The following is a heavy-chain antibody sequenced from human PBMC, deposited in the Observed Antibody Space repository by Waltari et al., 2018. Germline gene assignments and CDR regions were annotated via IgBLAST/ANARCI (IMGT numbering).Heavy chain of an antibody. V-gene: IGHV3-33*06. CDR1: GFTFSKYG. D-gene: IGHD3-22*01. Sequence: QVQLVESGGGVVQPGRSLRLSCAASGFTFSKYGIHWVRQAPGKGLEWVAVIWYDGSNKYYADSVKGRFTISRDNSKNTLFLQMNSLRAEDTAMYYCAKDEYYYDSSGYLDYWGQGTLVTVSS. CDR2: IWYDGSNK. J-gene: IGHJ4*02. CDR3: AKDEYYYDSSGYLDY.